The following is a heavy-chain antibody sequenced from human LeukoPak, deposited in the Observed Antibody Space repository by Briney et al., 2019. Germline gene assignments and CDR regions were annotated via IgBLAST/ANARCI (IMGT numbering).Heavy chain of an antibody. V-gene: IGHV3-30-3*01. CDR2: ISSDGSNK. CDR1: GFTFTYYA. D-gene: IGHD6-13*01. Sequence: GGSLRLSCVASGFTFTYYAMHWVRQAPGKGLEWVAVISSDGSNKYYADSVKGRFTVSRDNSKNTVYLHMNSLRAEDTALYYCARGHSSSSYSRQDYWGQGALVTVSS. CDR3: ARGHSSSSYSRQDY. J-gene: IGHJ4*02.